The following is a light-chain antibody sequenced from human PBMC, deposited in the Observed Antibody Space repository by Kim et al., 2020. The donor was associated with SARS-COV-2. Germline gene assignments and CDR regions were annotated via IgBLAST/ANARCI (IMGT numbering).Light chain of an antibody. CDR3: QQRGNWPLT. CDR2: DAS. J-gene: IGKJ4*01. CDR1: QSVSSY. Sequence: LSPGERAPLPCRASQSVSSYLAGYQQKPGQAPRLLIYDASNRATGIPARFSGSGSGTDFTLTIGSLEPEDFAVYYCQQRGNWPLTFGGGTKVDIK. V-gene: IGKV3-11*01.